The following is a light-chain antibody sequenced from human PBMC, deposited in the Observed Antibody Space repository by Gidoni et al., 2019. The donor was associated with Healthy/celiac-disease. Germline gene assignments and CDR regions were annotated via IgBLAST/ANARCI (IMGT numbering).Light chain of an antibody. Sequence: IVMTQSQLCLPVTPGEPASISCRSSQSLLHSNGYNYLDWYLQKPGQSPQLLIYLGSNRSYWVPERFSGSGSGTDFTMKIIRVEAEDVCVYYCMQDLQTLMYTFGQGTKLEIK. V-gene: IGKV2-28*01. CDR2: LGS. CDR3: MQDLQTLMYT. CDR1: QSLLHSNGYNY. J-gene: IGKJ2*01.